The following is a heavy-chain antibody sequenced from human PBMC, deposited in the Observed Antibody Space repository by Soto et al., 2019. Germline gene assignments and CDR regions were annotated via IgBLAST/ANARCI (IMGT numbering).Heavy chain of an antibody. V-gene: IGHV1-69*13. D-gene: IGHD3-22*01. CDR2: IIPIFGTA. CDR3: ARTYYYDSSGYHWYFDL. J-gene: IGHJ2*01. CDR1: GGTFSSYA. Sequence: SVKVSCKASGGTFSSYAISWVRQAPGQGLEWMGGIIPIFGTANYAQKFQGRVTITADESTSTAYMELSSLRSEDTAVYYCARTYYYDSSGYHWYFDLWGRGTLVTVSS.